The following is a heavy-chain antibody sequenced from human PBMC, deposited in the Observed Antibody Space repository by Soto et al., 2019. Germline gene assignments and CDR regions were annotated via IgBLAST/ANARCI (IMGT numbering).Heavy chain of an antibody. Sequence: GGSLRLSCAASGFTFRIYSMHWVRQSPGKGLEWVAVMWYDGTNKYYGESVKGRFTISRDDSENTLYLQMNSLRVEDTAVYYCARDATFGTKGGSFDIWGHGTLVTVSS. D-gene: IGHD3-16*01. CDR1: GFTFRIYS. CDR3: ARDATFGTKGGSFDI. CDR2: MWYDGTNK. J-gene: IGHJ3*02. V-gene: IGHV3-33*01.